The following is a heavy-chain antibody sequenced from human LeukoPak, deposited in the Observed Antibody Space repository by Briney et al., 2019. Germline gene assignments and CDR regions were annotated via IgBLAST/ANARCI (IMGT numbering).Heavy chain of an antibody. J-gene: IGHJ4*02. CDR2: LAYDGTNE. V-gene: IGHV3-30*04. CDR3: ARGGPLGDTNRFDF. Sequence: GGSLRLSCAASGFTFTAYAMHWVRQAPGKGLEWVALLAYDGTNEAYINSVKGRFTISRDNSKNTVFLQMDNLRLDDTAVYYCARGGPLGDTNRFDFWGQGALVTVSS. CDR1: GFTFTAYA. D-gene: IGHD2-8*01.